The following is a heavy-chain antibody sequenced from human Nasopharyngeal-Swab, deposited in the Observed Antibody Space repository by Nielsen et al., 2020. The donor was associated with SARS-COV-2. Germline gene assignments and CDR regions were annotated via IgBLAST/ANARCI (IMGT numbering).Heavy chain of an antibody. V-gene: IGHV3-48*03. D-gene: IGHD3-22*01. Sequence: GGSLRLSCAAPGFTFSSYEMNCVRQAHGKGMEWVSYISSSGSTIYYAYSVKGRFTISRDNAKNSLYLQMNSLRAEDTAVYYCARKGLYDSSGYPFDPWGQGTLVTVSS. CDR2: ISSSGSTI. CDR3: ARKGLYDSSGYPFDP. CDR1: GFTFSSYE. J-gene: IGHJ5*02.